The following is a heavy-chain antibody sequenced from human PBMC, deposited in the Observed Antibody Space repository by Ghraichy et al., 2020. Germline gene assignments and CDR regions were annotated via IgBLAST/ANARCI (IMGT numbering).Heavy chain of an antibody. CDR2: IKPDGSEK. J-gene: IGHJ4*02. Sequence: GESLNISCAASGFTFDSYWMTWVRQAPGKGLEWLANIKPDGSEKNYVDSVKGRFTISRDNSKNTLYLQMNSLRAEDTAVYYCAKLDDYGGIRLNDYFDYWGQGTLVTVSS. D-gene: IGHD4-23*01. CDR1: GFTFDSYW. V-gene: IGHV3-7*03. CDR3: AKLDDYGGIRLNDYFDY.